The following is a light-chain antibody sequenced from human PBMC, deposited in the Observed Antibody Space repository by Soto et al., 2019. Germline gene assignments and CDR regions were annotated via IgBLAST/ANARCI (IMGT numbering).Light chain of an antibody. Sequence: DIQMTQSPSSLSASVGDKITITCRASEYVSNSLSWYQQKPGEAPNLLIYAASNLRSGVPSRFSGSGSGTYVTLTIARLEREDFATYYCQQSYNTPYMYTFGQGTKVEIK. V-gene: IGKV1-39*01. CDR3: QQSYNTPYMYT. J-gene: IGKJ2*01. CDR1: EYVSNS. CDR2: AAS.